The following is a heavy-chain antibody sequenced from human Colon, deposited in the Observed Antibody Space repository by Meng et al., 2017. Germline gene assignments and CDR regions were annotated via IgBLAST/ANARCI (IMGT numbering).Heavy chain of an antibody. CDR3: ARDDCSGGSCYRTFDY. J-gene: IGHJ4*02. V-gene: IGHV3-74*01. CDR1: GFTFSRYW. CDR2: INDDGTT. D-gene: IGHD2-15*01. Sequence: EVQLVESGGGVVQPGGSLRLSCEVSGFTFSRYWMHWVRQAPGKGLMWVSRINDDGTTVYADSVKGRFTISRDNAKNTLYLQMNSLRAEDTAVYYCARDDCSGGSCYRTFDYWGQGALVTVSS.